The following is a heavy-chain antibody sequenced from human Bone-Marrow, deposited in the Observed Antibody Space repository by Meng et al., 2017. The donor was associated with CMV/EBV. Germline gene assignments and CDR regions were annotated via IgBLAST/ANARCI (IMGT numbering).Heavy chain of an antibody. Sequence: SETLSHTCTVSGGSISSYYWSWIRQPPGKGPEWIGYIYYSGSTNYNPSLKSRVTISVDTSKNQFSLKLSSVTAADTAVYYCASLAAAGTLYNWFDPWGQGTLVTVSS. CDR1: GGSISSYY. CDR3: ASLAAAGTLYNWFDP. J-gene: IGHJ5*02. V-gene: IGHV4-59*01. D-gene: IGHD6-13*01. CDR2: IYYSGST.